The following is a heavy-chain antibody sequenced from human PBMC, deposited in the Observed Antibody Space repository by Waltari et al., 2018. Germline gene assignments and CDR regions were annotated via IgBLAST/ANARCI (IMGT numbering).Heavy chain of an antibody. CDR3: TRLYPGTEDY. Sequence: EVQLVESGGGLVQPGGSLKLSCAASGFTFSGSAMHWFRQASGKGLEWVGRIRSKANSYATAYAASVKGRFTISRDDSKNTAYLQMNSLKTEDTAVYYCTRLYPGTEDYWGQGTLVTVSS. V-gene: IGHV3-73*01. D-gene: IGHD6-13*01. J-gene: IGHJ4*02. CDR1: GFTFSGSA. CDR2: IRSKANSYAT.